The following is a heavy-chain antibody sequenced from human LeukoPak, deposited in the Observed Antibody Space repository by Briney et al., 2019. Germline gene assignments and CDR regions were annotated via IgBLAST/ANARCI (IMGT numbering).Heavy chain of an antibody. CDR3: ARGPRSGSYDYYYYMDV. D-gene: IGHD1-26*01. V-gene: IGHV1-2*02. J-gene: IGHJ6*03. CDR2: INPNSGGT. Sequence: ASVKVSCKASGYTFTGYYMHWVRQAPGQGLEWMGWINPNSGGTNYAQKFQGRVTMTRDTSISTAYMELSRLRSDDTAVYYCARGPRSGSYDYYYYMDVWGKGTTVTVSS. CDR1: GYTFTGYY.